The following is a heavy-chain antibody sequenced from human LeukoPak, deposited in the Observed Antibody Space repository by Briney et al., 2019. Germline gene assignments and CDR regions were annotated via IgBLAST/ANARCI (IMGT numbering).Heavy chain of an antibody. CDR1: RFTLRNYW. V-gene: IGHV3-7*01. J-gene: IGHJ4*02. D-gene: IGHD2-15*01. CDR3: ARDRSPSY. CDR2: IKEDGSEK. Sequence: PGGSLRLSCVASRFTLRNYWMSWFRQAPGEGLEWVANIKEDGSEKYYVDSVKGRFTISRDNARNSLYLQMNSLRAGDTALYYCARDRSPSYWGQGALVTVSS.